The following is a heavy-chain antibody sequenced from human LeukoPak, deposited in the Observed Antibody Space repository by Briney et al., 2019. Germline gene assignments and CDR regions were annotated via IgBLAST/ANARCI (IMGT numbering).Heavy chain of an antibody. D-gene: IGHD6-25*01. V-gene: IGHV3-66*01. Sequence: GGSLRLSCAASGFAVSSNYMSWVRQAPGKGLEWVSVIYSGGSTYYADSVKGRFTISRDNSKNTLYLQMNSLRAEDTAVYYCARDGRQPPYYYYYGMDVWGQGTTVTVSS. CDR1: GFAVSSNY. CDR2: IYSGGST. CDR3: ARDGRQPPYYYYYGMDV. J-gene: IGHJ6*02.